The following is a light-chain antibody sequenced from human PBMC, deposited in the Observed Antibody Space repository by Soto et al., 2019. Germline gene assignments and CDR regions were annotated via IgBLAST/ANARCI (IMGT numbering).Light chain of an antibody. V-gene: IGLV2-18*01. CDR3: SLYTSENTYV. Sequence: QSALTQPPSVSGSPGQSVTISCTGTSTDFVSYNRVSWYQQPPGTAPKLIIYEASNRPSGVPDRFSGSKSGNTASLTISRLQAADEADYYCSLYTSENTYVFGTGTKVTVL. CDR1: STDFVSYNR. CDR2: EAS. J-gene: IGLJ1*01.